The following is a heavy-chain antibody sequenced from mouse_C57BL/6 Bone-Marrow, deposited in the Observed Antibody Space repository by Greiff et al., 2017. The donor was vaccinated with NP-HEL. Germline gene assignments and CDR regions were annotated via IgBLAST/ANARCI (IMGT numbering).Heavy chain of an antibody. V-gene: IGHV1-50*01. Sequence: QVQLQQPGAELVKPGASVKLSCKASGYTFTSYWMQWVKQRPGQGLEWIGEIDPSDSYTNYNQKFKGKATLTVDTSSSTAYMQLRSLTSEDSAVYYCAPISTVGAYWGQGTLVTVSA. CDR3: APISTVGAY. CDR2: IDPSDSYT. CDR1: GYTFTSYW. J-gene: IGHJ3*01. D-gene: IGHD1-1*01.